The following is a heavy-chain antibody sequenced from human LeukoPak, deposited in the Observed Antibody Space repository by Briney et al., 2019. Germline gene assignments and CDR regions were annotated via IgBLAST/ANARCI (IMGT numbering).Heavy chain of an antibody. V-gene: IGHV4-4*02. CDR3: ARETGRGNAFDI. Sequence: SETLSLTCAVSGGSISSSNWWSWVRQPPGKGLEWIGSIYYSGSTYYNPSLKSRGTISVDTSKNQFSLKLSSVTAADTAVYYCARETGRGNAFDIWGQGTMVTVSS. D-gene: IGHD1-26*01. J-gene: IGHJ3*02. CDR1: GGSISSSNW. CDR2: IYYSGST.